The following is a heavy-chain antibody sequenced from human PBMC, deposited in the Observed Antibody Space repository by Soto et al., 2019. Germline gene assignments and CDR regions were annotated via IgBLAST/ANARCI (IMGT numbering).Heavy chain of an antibody. V-gene: IGHV1-24*01. D-gene: IGHD3-22*01. CDR2: FDPEDGET. CDR3: ATRDGSPYYYYHYVMDV. Sequence: XSVKVSCEVSAYPLTELSMHWVRHSPGKGLEWMGGFDPEDGETIYAQKFQCRVTMTEDTSTDTAYMELSSLRSEDTAVYYCATRDGSPYYYYHYVMDVWAQGTTVTVSS. CDR1: AYPLTELS. J-gene: IGHJ6*02.